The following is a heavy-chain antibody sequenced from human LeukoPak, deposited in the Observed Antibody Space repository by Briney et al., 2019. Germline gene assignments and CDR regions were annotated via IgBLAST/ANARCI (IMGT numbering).Heavy chain of an antibody. CDR3: AREAAAGTVDY. V-gene: IGHV4-59*01. CDR1: GGSISSYY. Sequence: SETLSLTCTVSGGSISSYYWSWIRQPPGKGLEWIGYIYYSGSTNYNPSLKSRVTISVDTSKDQFSLKLSSVTAADTAVYYCAREAAAGTVDYWGQGTLVTVSS. D-gene: IGHD6-13*01. J-gene: IGHJ4*02. CDR2: IYYSGST.